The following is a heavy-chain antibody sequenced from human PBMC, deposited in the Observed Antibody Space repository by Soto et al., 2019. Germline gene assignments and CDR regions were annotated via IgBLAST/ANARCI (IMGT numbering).Heavy chain of an antibody. CDR1: GYTFTSYG. J-gene: IGHJ4*02. CDR2: ISAYNGNT. CDR3: ARERYSSSWYPSAYFDY. Sequence: QVQLVQSGAEVKKPGASVKVSCKASGYTFTSYGISWVRQAPGQGLEWMGWISAYNGNTNYAQKLQGRVTMTTDTATSTAYMELRIRRSEDTAVYYCARERYSSSWYPSAYFDYWGQGTLVTVSS. V-gene: IGHV1-18*01. D-gene: IGHD6-13*01.